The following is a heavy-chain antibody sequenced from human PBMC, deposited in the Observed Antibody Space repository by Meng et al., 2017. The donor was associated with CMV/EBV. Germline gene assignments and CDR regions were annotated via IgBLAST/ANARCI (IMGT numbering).Heavy chain of an antibody. D-gene: IGHD6-13*01. Sequence: GESLKISCAASGFTFSSYSMNWVRQAPGKGLEWVSSISSSSYIYYADSVKGRFTISRDNAKNSLYLQMNSLRAEDTAVYYCAGGIAAAGEVDYWGQGTLVTVSS. V-gene: IGHV3-21*01. J-gene: IGHJ4*02. CDR2: ISSSSYI. CDR1: GFTFSSYS. CDR3: AGGIAAAGEVDY.